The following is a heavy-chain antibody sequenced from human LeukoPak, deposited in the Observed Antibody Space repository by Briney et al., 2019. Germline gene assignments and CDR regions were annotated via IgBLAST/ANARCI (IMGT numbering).Heavy chain of an antibody. CDR1: GFIFSSYS. V-gene: IGHV3-23*01. J-gene: IGHJ6*02. Sequence: PGGSLRLSCAASGFIFSSYSMSWVRQAPGKGLEWVSVITGSGGNTYYARSVKGRFSISKDNSKNTVYLQMSSLRVDDTAVYYCAKAASSSWPSYYYGMDVWGQGTTVTVSS. D-gene: IGHD6-13*01. CDR2: ITGSGGNT. CDR3: AKAASSSWPSYYYGMDV.